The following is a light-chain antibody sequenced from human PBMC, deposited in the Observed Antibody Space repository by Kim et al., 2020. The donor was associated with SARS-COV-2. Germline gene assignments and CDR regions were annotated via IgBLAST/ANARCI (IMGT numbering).Light chain of an antibody. CDR2: SND. CDR3: AAWDDSLSGLV. V-gene: IGLV1-44*01. Sequence: GQRLTRTCSGSSSNIGSNAVKWYQQLPGTAPKLLIYSNDQRPSVVPDRFSGSKSGTSASLAISGLQSEEEADYHCAAWDDSLSGLVFGGGTQLTVL. CDR1: SSNIGSNA. J-gene: IGLJ3*02.